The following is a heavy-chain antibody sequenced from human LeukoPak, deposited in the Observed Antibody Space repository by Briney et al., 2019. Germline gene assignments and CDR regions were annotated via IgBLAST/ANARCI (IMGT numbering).Heavy chain of an antibody. CDR3: ARVSYDYVWGSYRYRFDY. Sequence: PSETLSLTCTVSGGSISSYYWSWIRQPPGKGLEWIGYIYYSGSTNYNPSLKSRATISVDTSKNQFSLKLSSVTAADTAVYYCARVSYDYVWGSYRYRFDYWGQGTLVTVSS. J-gene: IGHJ4*02. V-gene: IGHV4-59*01. D-gene: IGHD3-16*02. CDR2: IYYSGST. CDR1: GGSISSYY.